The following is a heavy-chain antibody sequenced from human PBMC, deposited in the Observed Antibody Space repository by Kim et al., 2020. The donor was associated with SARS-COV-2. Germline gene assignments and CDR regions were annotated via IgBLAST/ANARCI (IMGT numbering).Heavy chain of an antibody. Sequence: GGSLRLSCAASGFTFSSYAMHWVRQAPGKGLEWVAVISYDGSNKYYADSVKGRFTISRDNSKNTLYLQMNSLRAEDTAVYYCAREGGLYYYDSSGSGDDAFEIWGQGRMVTVSS. D-gene: IGHD3-22*01. CDR1: GFTFSSYA. J-gene: IGHJ3*02. CDR3: AREGGLYYYDSSGSGDDAFEI. V-gene: IGHV3-30*04. CDR2: ISYDGSNK.